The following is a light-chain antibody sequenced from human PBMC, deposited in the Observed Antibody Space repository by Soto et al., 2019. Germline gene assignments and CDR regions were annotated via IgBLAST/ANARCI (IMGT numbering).Light chain of an antibody. V-gene: IGKV3-11*01. CDR3: QQRSNWPLT. Sequence: EIVLTQSPATLSLSPGERATLSCRASQSVSSYLAWYQQKPGQAPRLLIYDASNRATGIPARFSGSGSGTDFTLTISSLETEDFALYYCQQRSNWPLTFGGGTKVDI. CDR1: QSVSSY. J-gene: IGKJ4*01. CDR2: DAS.